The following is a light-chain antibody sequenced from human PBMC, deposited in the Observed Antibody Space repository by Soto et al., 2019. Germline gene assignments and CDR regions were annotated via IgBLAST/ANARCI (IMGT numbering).Light chain of an antibody. CDR1: ISDVGSYNY. J-gene: IGLJ1*01. Sequence: QSALTQPASVSGSPGQSITISCTGTISDVGSYNYVSWYQQYPGKAPKLMIYDVSTRPSGVSDRFSGSKSGNTASLTISGLRAEDEADYYCGSYTTSSKYVFGTGTKVNVL. CDR3: GSYTTSSKYV. V-gene: IGLV2-14*03. CDR2: DVS.